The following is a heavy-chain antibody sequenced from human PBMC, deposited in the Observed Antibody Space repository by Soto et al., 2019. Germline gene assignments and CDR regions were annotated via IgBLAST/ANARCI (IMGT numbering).Heavy chain of an antibody. V-gene: IGHV4-59*08. Sequence: SETLSLTCTVSGGSISSYYWSWIRQPPGKGLEWIGYIYYSGSTNYNPSLKSRVTISVDTSKNQFSLKLSSVTAADTAVYYGARPVPGNWYRFDYWGKGTLVTVSS. CDR1: GGSISSYY. CDR3: ARPVPGNWYRFDY. D-gene: IGHD1-20*01. CDR2: IYYSGST. J-gene: IGHJ4*02.